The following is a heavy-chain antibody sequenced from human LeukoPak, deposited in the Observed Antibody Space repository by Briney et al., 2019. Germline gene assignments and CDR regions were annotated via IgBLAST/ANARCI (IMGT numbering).Heavy chain of an antibody. CDR2: IYYSGDT. Sequence: PSETLSLTCSVSGTSISNSRFYWGWIRQSPGKGLEWIGSIYYSGDTYYNPSVKSRVTMSVDTSKNRFSLKLNSVTAADTAVYYCVEEIIVPASKIDNRGQGTLVIVSS. CDR3: VEEIIVPASKIDN. J-gene: IGHJ4*02. D-gene: IGHD2-2*01. CDR1: GTSISNSRFY. V-gene: IGHV4-39*07.